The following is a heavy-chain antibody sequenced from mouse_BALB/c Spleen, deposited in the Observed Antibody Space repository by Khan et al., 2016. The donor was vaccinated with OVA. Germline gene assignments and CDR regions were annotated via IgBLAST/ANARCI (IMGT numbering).Heavy chain of an antibody. CDR1: GYSITSDYA. CDR2: ISYSGRT. Sequence: EVQLQESGPDLVKPSQSLSLTCTVTGYSITSDYAWNWIRQFPGNKLEWMGYISYSGRTTYNPSLESRISITRDTSKNQFFLQLNSVTTEDTATYYCARSVTITTVVATDFDYWGQGTTLTVSS. V-gene: IGHV3-2*02. D-gene: IGHD1-1*01. J-gene: IGHJ2*01. CDR3: ARSVTITTVVATDFDY.